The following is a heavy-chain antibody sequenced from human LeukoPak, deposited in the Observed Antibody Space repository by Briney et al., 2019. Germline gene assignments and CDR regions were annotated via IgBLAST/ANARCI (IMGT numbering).Heavy chain of an antibody. V-gene: IGHV3-30*03. CDR3: AIPGGIAAAGTTSPVDY. Sequence: GGSLRLSCAASGFTFSSYGMHWVRQAPGKGLEWVAVISYDGSNKYYADSVKGRFTISRDNSKNTLYLQMNSLRAEDTAVYYCAIPGGIAAAGTTSPVDYWGQGTLVTVSS. J-gene: IGHJ4*02. CDR2: ISYDGSNK. CDR1: GFTFSSYG. D-gene: IGHD6-13*01.